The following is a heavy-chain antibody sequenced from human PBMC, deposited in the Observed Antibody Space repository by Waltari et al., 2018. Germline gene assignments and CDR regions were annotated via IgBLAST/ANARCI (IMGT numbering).Heavy chain of an antibody. J-gene: IGHJ6*02. D-gene: IGHD3-10*01. Sequence: QVQLQESGPGLVKPSETLSLTCTLSGGSIGTYYWAWIRQSAGKGLEFIGRVYTTGSNFYNPYLRGRVTMSVDASKNQFFLSLTSVTAADTAVYYCARISALRSALDVWGQGTTVTVSS. CDR2: VYTTGSN. V-gene: IGHV4-4*07. CDR3: ARISALRSALDV. CDR1: GGSIGTYY.